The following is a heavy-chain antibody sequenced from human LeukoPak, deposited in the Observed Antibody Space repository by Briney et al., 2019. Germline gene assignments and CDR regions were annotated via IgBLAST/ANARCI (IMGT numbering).Heavy chain of an antibody. J-gene: IGHJ4*02. CDR3: ARGFGVVSSAFDY. CDR2: TYPGDSDT. Sequence: ESLKISGKGSGYSVTSYWIGWVRQMPGKRLEWMGITYPGDSDTRYSPSFQGQVTISADKSISTAYLQWSSLKASDTAMYYCARGFGVVSSAFDYWGQGTLVTVSS. V-gene: IGHV5-51*01. CDR1: GYSVTSYW. D-gene: IGHD3-3*01.